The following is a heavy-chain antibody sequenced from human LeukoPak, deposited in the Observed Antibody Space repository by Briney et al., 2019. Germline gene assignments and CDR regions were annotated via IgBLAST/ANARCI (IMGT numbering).Heavy chain of an antibody. V-gene: IGHV3-53*01. J-gene: IGHJ4*02. CDR2: IFGDDGT. D-gene: IGHD6-13*01. CDR3: SIRIAASDSDY. CDR1: GFTFRNNY. Sequence: PGDSLRLSCAASGFTFRNNYMSWVRQAPGKGLEWVSVIFGDDGTSYADSVRGRFTISRDNSKNTLYLQMNSLRAEDTAVYYCSIRIAASDSDYWGQGTLVTVSS.